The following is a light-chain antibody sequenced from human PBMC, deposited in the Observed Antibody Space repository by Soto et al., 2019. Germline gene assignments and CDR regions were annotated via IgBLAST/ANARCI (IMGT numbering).Light chain of an antibody. J-gene: IGKJ3*01. CDR1: QSLNRN. CDR2: GAS. CDR3: QPYNDWPPAFT. Sequence: EILMTQSPATLSVSPGERATLSCRASQSLNRNLAWYQQKPGQAPRLIIYGASTRASGIPARFSGSGSGTEFTLTISSLQSEDFALYCCQPYNDWPPAFTFGPGTKVYL. V-gene: IGKV3D-15*01.